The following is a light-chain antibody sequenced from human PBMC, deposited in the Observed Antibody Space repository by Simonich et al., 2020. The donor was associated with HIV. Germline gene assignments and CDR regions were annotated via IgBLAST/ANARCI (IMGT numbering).Light chain of an antibody. Sequence: DIVMTQSPDSLAVSLGERATINCKSSRNILYNSNNKNYLAWDQQKPGQPPNLLMYWASTRESGVPDRFSGSGPGTDFTLTISSLQAEDVAVYYCQQYYNTPLTFGGGTKVEIK. V-gene: IGKV4-1*01. CDR2: WAS. CDR1: RNILYNSNNKNY. CDR3: QQYYNTPLT. J-gene: IGKJ4*01.